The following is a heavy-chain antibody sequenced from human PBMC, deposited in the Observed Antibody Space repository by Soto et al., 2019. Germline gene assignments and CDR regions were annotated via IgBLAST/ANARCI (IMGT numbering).Heavy chain of an antibody. Sequence: EVQLVESGGGLVQPGGSLRLSCAASGFTFSSYVINWLRKAPGKGLEWVSYIRISSSTRYYADSVRGRFTISRDNAKNSLYLQMNSLRDEDTAVYYCARGGGFVDYWGQGTLVTVSS. CDR1: GFTFSSYV. CDR2: IRISSSTR. J-gene: IGHJ4*02. CDR3: ARGGGFVDY. V-gene: IGHV3-48*02. D-gene: IGHD3-10*01.